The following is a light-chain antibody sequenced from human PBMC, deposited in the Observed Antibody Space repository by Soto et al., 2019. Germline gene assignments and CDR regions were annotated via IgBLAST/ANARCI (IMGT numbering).Light chain of an antibody. V-gene: IGKV1-39*01. Sequence: DIHMTQSPSTLSGSVGDRVTITCRASQSISSYLNWYQQKPGKAPKLLIYAASSLQSGVPSRFSGSGSGTDFTLTISSLQPEDFATYYCQQSYSTPLTFGGGSKVDIK. CDR3: QQSYSTPLT. CDR1: QSISSY. J-gene: IGKJ4*01. CDR2: AAS.